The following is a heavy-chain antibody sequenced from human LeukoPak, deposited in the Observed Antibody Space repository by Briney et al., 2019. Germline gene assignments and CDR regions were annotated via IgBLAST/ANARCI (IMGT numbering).Heavy chain of an antibody. J-gene: IGHJ4*02. Sequence: SETLSLTCTVSGGSISSSYYYWVRNPQPPGKGLEWIVSIYYSPSTYYNPYLKSRVTISVDTSKNQFSLKLSSVTAADTAVYYCARQGYDSGYDIPYDYWGQGTLVTVSS. D-gene: IGHD5-12*01. CDR1: GGSISSSYYY. CDR2: IYYSPST. V-gene: IGHV4-39*01. CDR3: ARQGYDSGYDIPYDY.